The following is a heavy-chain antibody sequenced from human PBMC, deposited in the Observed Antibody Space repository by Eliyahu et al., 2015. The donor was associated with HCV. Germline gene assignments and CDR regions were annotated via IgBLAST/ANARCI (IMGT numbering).Heavy chain of an antibody. Sequence: EVQLLESGGGLVQPGGSLRLSCAASGFPFSSXAMXWVRQAPGKGLGWVSAISGSGGSTYYADSVKGRFTISRDNSKNTLYLQMNSLRAEDTAVYYCAKGIAVGATYFDYWGQGTLVTVSS. CDR1: GFPFSSXA. CDR3: AKGIAVGATYFDY. CDR2: ISGSGGST. J-gene: IGHJ4*02. D-gene: IGHD1-26*01. V-gene: IGHV3-23*01.